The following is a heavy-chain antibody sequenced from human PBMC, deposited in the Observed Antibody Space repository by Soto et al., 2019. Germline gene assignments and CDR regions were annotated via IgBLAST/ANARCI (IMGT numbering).Heavy chain of an antibody. Sequence: EVQLVESGGGLVKPGGSLRLSCAVSGFTFSKVWMNWVRQAPGKGLEWVGRIKSKTDGGTTDYAAAVKGRFTITRDDSKVTLYLQMNSLKTEDTAVYFCTTGRDDLLYWGQGTLVTVSS. CDR3: TTGRDDLLY. J-gene: IGHJ4*02. D-gene: IGHD1-1*01. CDR1: GFTFSKVW. CDR2: IKSKTDGGTT. V-gene: IGHV3-15*07.